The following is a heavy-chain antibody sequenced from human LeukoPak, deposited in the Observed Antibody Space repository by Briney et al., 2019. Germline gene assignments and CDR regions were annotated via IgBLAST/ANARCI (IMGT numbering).Heavy chain of an antibody. D-gene: IGHD3-16*02. CDR1: GYTFTSYG. J-gene: IGHJ6*02. CDR2: ISAYNGNT. CDR3: ARSPRDYVWGSYRPNYGMDV. Sequence: ASVKVSCKASGYTFTSYGISWVRQAPGQGLEWMGWISAYNGNTNYAQKLQGRVTMTTDTSTSTAYMELRSLRSDDTAVYYCARSPRDYVWGSYRPNYGMDVWGQGTTVTVSS. V-gene: IGHV1-18*01.